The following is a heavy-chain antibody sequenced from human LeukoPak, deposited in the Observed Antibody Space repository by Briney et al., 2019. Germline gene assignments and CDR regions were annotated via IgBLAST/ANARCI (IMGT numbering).Heavy chain of an antibody. V-gene: IGHV3-23*01. Sequence: GGSLRLSCAASGFTFTNYVMNWVRQAPGKGLEWVSAIGGGATTYYSDYVKGRFTISRDNSKNTLYLQMNSLRAEDTAMYYCAKAGRRQAMAGWIDHWGQGTLVTVS. CDR1: GFTFTNYV. J-gene: IGHJ4*02. CDR3: AKAGRRQAMAGWIDH. D-gene: IGHD6-19*01. CDR2: IGGGATT.